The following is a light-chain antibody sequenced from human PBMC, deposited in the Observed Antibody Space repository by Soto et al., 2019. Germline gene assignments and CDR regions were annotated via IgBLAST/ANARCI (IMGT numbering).Light chain of an antibody. CDR1: QSVSSN. J-gene: IGKJ1*01. V-gene: IGKV3-15*01. CDR2: GAS. CDR3: QQYNNWPPWT. Sequence: EIVMTQSPATLSVSPGERATLSCRASQSVSSNLAWYQQKPGQAPRLLIYGASTRATGIPARFSGSGSGTGFTLPTSSLQPEDFAVYYCQQYNNWPPWTFGQGTKVEIK.